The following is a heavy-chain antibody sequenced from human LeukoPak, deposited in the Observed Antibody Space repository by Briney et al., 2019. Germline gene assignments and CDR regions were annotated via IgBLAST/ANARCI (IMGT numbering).Heavy chain of an antibody. V-gene: IGHV4-59*12. D-gene: IGHD2-2*01. Sequence: SETLSLTCTVSGGSISSYYWSWIRQPPGKGLEWIGYIYYSGSTNYNPSLKSRVTISVDTSKNQFSLKLSSVTAADTAVYYCARLGATSCYDYWGQGTLVTVSS. CDR2: IYYSGST. CDR1: GGSISSYY. CDR3: ARLGATSCYDY. J-gene: IGHJ4*02.